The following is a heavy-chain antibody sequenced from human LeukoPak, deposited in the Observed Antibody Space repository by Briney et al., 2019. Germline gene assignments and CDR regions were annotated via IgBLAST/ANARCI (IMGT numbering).Heavy chain of an antibody. CDR3: ARVIPFWSGYYAREGWYFDY. CDR2: IIPIFGKV. J-gene: IGHJ4*02. V-gene: IGHV1-69*13. D-gene: IGHD3-3*01. CDR1: GGTFSSYA. Sequence: SVKVSCKASGGTFSSYAISWVRQAPGQGLEWMGGIIPIFGKVNYAQKFQGRVTITADESTSTAYMELSSLRSEDTAVYYCARVIPFWSGYYAREGWYFDYWGQGTLVTVSS.